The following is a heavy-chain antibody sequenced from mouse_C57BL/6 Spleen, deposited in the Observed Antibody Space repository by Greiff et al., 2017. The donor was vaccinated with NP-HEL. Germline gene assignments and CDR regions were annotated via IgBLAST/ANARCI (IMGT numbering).Heavy chain of an antibody. Sequence: QVQLQQSGTELVKPGASVKLSCKASGYTFTSYWMHWVKQRPGQGLEWIGNINPSNGGTNYNEKFKSKATLTVDKSSSTAYMQLSSLTSEDSAVYYCARGYGNYPYYYAMDYWGQGTSVTVSS. CDR2: INPSNGGT. D-gene: IGHD2-10*02. J-gene: IGHJ4*01. CDR3: ARGYGNYPYYYAMDY. CDR1: GYTFTSYW. V-gene: IGHV1-53*01.